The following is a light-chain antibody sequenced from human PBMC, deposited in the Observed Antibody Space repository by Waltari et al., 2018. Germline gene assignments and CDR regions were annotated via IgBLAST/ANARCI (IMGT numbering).Light chain of an antibody. CDR3: HQYHVPPLT. CDR2: DAS. J-gene: IGKJ5*01. Sequence: PGESATLSCRASQSVSIYLTWYQQKPGQAPRLLIYDASTRTTGIPARFSGSGSGTDFRLTISSLEPEDSAVYYCHQYHVPPLTFGQGTRLEIK. V-gene: IGKV3-11*01. CDR1: QSVSIY.